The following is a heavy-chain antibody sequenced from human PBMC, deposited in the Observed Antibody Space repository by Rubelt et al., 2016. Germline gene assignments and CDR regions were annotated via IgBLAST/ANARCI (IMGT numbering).Heavy chain of an antibody. CDR2: IIPILKKA. V-gene: IGHV1-69*09. D-gene: IGHD1-1*01. Sequence: QEQLVQSGAEVKKPGSSVKVSCKASGGTFRKYSISWVRQAPGQGLEWMGRIIPILKKANYAQMFQGRVTITADQTTSTAYMELSGLRSEDTAVYYCATTLEPSWFDPWGQGTLVTVSS. CDR1: GGTFRKYS. J-gene: IGHJ5*02. CDR3: ATTLEPSWFDP.